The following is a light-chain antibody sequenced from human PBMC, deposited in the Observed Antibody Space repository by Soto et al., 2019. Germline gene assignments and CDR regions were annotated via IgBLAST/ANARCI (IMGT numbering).Light chain of an antibody. V-gene: IGKV3-20*01. Sequence: ETVLTQSPGTLSLSPGERATLSCRASQSVSSSYLAWYQQKPGQAPRLLIYGASYRATGIPDRFSGGGSGTDFTLTISRLEPEDSAVYYCQHYSSSPPAITFGQGTRLEIK. J-gene: IGKJ5*01. CDR2: GAS. CDR1: QSVSSSY. CDR3: QHYSSSPPAIT.